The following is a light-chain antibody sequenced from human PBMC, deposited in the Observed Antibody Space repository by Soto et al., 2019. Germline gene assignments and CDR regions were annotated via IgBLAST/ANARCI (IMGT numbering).Light chain of an antibody. CDR2: DVN. Sequence: QSALTQPASVSGSPGQSITISCTGTSSDIGAYNFVSWYQQHPGKAPKLMLYDVNIRPSGVSNRFSGSKSGNTAYLTISGLQAEDEADYYCSSWTTSTTMIFGGGTQVTVL. CDR1: SSDIGAYNF. J-gene: IGLJ2*01. CDR3: SSWTTSTTMI. V-gene: IGLV2-14*03.